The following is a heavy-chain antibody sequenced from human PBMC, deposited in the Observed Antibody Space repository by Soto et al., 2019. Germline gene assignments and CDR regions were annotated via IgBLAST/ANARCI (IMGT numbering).Heavy chain of an antibody. CDR3: ARAGGLGAVAVDY. CDR2: IYHSGST. CDR1: GGSISSGGYS. D-gene: IGHD6-19*01. J-gene: IGHJ4*02. V-gene: IGHV4-30-2*01. Sequence: QLQLQESGSGLVKPSQTLSLTCAVSGGSISSGGYSWSWIRQPPGKGLEWIGYIYHSGSTYYNPSHKIRVTISVDRSKNQFSLKLSSVTAADTAVYYCARAGGLGAVAVDYWGQGTLVTVSS.